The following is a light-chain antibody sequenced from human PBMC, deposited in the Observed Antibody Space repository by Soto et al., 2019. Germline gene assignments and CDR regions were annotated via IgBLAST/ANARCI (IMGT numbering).Light chain of an antibody. V-gene: IGLV2-23*02. CDR2: EVS. Sequence: QSALAQPASVSGSPGQSITISCTGASSDVGTYNLVSWYQQHPGKAPKLMIYEVSKRPSGVSNRFSGSKSGNTASLTISGLQAEDEADYYCCSYAGSNTLYVFVTGTKVTVL. CDR3: CSYAGSNTLYV. CDR1: SSDVGTYNL. J-gene: IGLJ1*01.